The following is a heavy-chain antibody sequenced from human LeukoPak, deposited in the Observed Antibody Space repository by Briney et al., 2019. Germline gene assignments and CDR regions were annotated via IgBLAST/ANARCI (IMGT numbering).Heavy chain of an antibody. D-gene: IGHD2-2*01. V-gene: IGHV1-46*01. J-gene: IGHJ5*02. CDR3: AKSGLVQSKNWFDP. CDR2: INPSSGST. Sequence: ASVKVSCKASGYTFTTYYMHWVRQAPGQGLEWMGIINPSSGSTSYAQKFQGRVTMTRDTSTRTVYMDLSSLRSEDTAVYYCAKSGLVQSKNWFDPWGQGTLVTVSS. CDR1: GYTFTTYY.